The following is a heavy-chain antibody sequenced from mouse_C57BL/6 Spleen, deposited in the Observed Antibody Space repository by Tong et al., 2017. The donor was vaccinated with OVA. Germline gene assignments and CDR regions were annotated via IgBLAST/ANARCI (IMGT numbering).Heavy chain of an antibody. J-gene: IGHJ4*01. Sequence: VQLQESGAELVRPGTSVKMSCKASGYTFTNYWIGWAKQRPGHGLEWIGDIYPGGGYTNYNEKFKGKATFTADTSSNTAYMQLSSLTTEDSAIYYCARYYYGNYEGAMDYWGQGTSVTVSS. CDR1: GYTFTNYW. D-gene: IGHD2-1*01. CDR2: IYPGGGYT. V-gene: IGHV1-63*01. CDR3: ARYYYGNYEGAMDY.